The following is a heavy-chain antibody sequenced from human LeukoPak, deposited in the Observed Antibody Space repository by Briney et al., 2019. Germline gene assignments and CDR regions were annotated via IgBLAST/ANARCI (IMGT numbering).Heavy chain of an antibody. Sequence: PSETLSLTCAVYGGSFSGYYWSWIRQPPGKGLEWIGSIYPSGSTYYNPSLKSRVTISVDTSKNQFSLKLSSVTAADTAVYYCARVTSSGYYLVFDYWGQGTLVTVSS. J-gene: IGHJ4*02. CDR3: ARVTSSGYYLVFDY. D-gene: IGHD3-22*01. CDR1: GGSFSGYY. V-gene: IGHV4-34*01. CDR2: IYPSGST.